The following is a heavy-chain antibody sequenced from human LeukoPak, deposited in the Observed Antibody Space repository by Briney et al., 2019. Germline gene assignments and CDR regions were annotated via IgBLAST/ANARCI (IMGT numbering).Heavy chain of an antibody. CDR1: GFTFSSYG. CDR2: ISGSGGST. D-gene: IGHD3-16*01. J-gene: IGHJ4*02. CDR3: AKRGGMYPAHYFDY. Sequence: GGSLRLSCAASGFTFSSYGMHWVRQAPGKGLEWVSAISGSGGSTYYADSVKGRFTISRDNSKNTLYLQMNSLRAEDTAVYYCAKRGGMYPAHYFDYWGQGTLVTVSS. V-gene: IGHV3-23*01.